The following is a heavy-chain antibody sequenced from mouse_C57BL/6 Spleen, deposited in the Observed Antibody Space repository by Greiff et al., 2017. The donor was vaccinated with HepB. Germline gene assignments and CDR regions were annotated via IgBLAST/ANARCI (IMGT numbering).Heavy chain of an antibody. J-gene: IGHJ1*03. D-gene: IGHD2-5*01. CDR1: GFTFSSYG. V-gene: IGHV5-6*01. CDR3: ARLYSNWYFDV. Sequence: EVQLVESGGDLVKPGGSLKLSCAASGFTFSSYGMSWVRQTPDKRLEWVATISSVGSYTYYPDSVKGRFTISRDNAKNTLYLQMSSLKSEDTAMYYGARLYSNWYFDVWGTGTTVTVSS. CDR2: ISSVGSYT.